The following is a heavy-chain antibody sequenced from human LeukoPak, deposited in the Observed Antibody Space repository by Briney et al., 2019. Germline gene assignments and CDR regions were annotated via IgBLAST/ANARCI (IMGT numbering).Heavy chain of an antibody. CDR3: ARGADWFDP. J-gene: IGHJ5*02. V-gene: IGHV4-59*09. CDR2: IYYSGST. Sequence: EWIGYIYYSGSTNYNPSLKSRVTISVDTSKNQFSLKLSSVTAADTAVYYCARGADWFDPWGQGTLVTVSS.